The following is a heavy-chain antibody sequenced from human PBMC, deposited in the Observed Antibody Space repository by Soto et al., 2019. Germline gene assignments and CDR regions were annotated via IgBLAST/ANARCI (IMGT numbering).Heavy chain of an antibody. CDR1: GGSISSSNW. V-gene: IGHV4-4*02. Sequence: SETLSLTCAVSGGSISSSNWCSWVRQPPGKGLEWIGEIYHSGSTNYDPSLKSRVTISVDKSKNQFSLKLSSVTAADTAVYYCARVGTQRYYYGMDVWGQGTTVTVSS. J-gene: IGHJ6*02. CDR3: ARVGTQRYYYGMDV. CDR2: IYHSGST. D-gene: IGHD1-7*01.